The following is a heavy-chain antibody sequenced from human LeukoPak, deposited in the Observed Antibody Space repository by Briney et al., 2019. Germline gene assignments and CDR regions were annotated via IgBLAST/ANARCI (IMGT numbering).Heavy chain of an antibody. CDR1: GFTFSSYG. V-gene: IGHV3-23*01. CDR2: ISGSGGST. Sequence: PGGSLRLSCAASGFTFSSYGMSWVRQASGKGLEWVSAISGSGGSTYYADSVKGRFTISRDNSKNTLYLQMNSLRAEDTAVYYCARVVPPTDYGSGSYFLDPYYFDYWGQGTLVTVSS. J-gene: IGHJ4*02. CDR3: ARVVPPTDYGSGSYFLDPYYFDY. D-gene: IGHD3-10*01.